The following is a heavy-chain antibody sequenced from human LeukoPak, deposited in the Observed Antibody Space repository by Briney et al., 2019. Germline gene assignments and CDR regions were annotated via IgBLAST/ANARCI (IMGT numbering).Heavy chain of an antibody. CDR3: ARDRDSIHN. V-gene: IGHV4-39*07. Sequence: PSETLSLTCTVSGGSISSSSYYWGWIRQPPGKGLEWIGEIYHSGSTNYNPSLKSRVTISVDKSKNQFSLKLSSVTAADTAVYYCARDRDSIHNWGQGTLVTVSS. CDR2: IYHSGST. CDR1: GGSISSSSYY. J-gene: IGHJ4*02. D-gene: IGHD5-18*01.